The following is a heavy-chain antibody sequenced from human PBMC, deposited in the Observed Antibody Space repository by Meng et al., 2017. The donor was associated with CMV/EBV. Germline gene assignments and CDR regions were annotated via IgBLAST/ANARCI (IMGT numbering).Heavy chain of an antibody. J-gene: IGHJ4*02. CDR3: ARDYDFWSGYYTGGNFDY. CDR2: IYSGGSST. CDR1: GFTFSSYA. D-gene: IGHD3-3*01. V-gene: IGHV3-23*03. Sequence: GESLKISCAASGFTFSSYAMSWVRQAPGKGLEWVSVIYSGGSSTYYADSVKGRFTISRDNSKNTLYLQMNSLRAEDTAVYYCARDYDFWSGYYTGGNFDYWGQGTLVTVSS.